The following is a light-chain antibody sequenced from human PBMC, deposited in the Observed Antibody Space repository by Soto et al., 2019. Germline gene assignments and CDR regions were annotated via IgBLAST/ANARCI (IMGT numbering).Light chain of an antibody. V-gene: IGKV3-20*01. Sequence: EIVLTQSPGTLSLSPWERATLSCRASQSLTTRNLAWYKHIRGQAPRLLRYGASSRATGIPDRFSGSGSGTDFTLSVSGLEPEDFAVYYCQQYAASPETFGQGTKVDIK. CDR1: QSLTTRN. CDR2: GAS. J-gene: IGKJ1*01. CDR3: QQYAASPET.